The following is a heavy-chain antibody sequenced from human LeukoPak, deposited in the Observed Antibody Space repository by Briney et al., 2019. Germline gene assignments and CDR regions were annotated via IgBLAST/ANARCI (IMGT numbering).Heavy chain of an antibody. J-gene: IGHJ4*02. D-gene: IGHD6-19*01. V-gene: IGHV3-7*03. CDR3: ARDGRFIAVAGTLD. CDR2: IKQDGSEK. Sequence: GGSLRLFCAASGFTFSSYWMSWVRQAPGKGLEWVANIKQDGSEKYYVDSVKGRFTISRDNAKNSLYLQMNSLRAEDTAVYYCARDGRFIAVAGTLDWGQGTLVTVSS. CDR1: GFTFSSYW.